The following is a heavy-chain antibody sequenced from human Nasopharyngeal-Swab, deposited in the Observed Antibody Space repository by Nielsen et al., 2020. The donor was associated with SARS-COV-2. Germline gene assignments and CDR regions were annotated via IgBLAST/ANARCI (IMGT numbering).Heavy chain of an antibody. J-gene: IGHJ5*02. CDR3: ARDLGVGCSGGSCYSGWFDP. CDR2: IYYSGST. CDR1: GGSISSGGYY. Sequence: TLSLTCTVSGGSISSGGYYWSWIRQHPGKGLEWIGYIYYSGSTYYNPSLKSRVTISVDTSKNQFSLKLSSVTAADTAVYYCARDLGVGCSGGSCYSGWFDPWGQGTLVTVSS. V-gene: IGHV4-31*03. D-gene: IGHD2-15*01.